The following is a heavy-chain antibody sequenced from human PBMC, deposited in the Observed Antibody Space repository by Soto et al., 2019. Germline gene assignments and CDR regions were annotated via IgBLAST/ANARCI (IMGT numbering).Heavy chain of an antibody. V-gene: IGHV4-31*03. Sequence: PSETLSLTCTVSGGSISSGGYYWGWIRHHPGKGLEWIGYIYYSGSTYYNPSLKSRVTISVDTSKNQFSLKLSSVTAADTAVYYCARDHSSYDFWSGYFDYWGQGTLVTVSS. CDR1: GGSISSGGYY. D-gene: IGHD3-3*01. CDR3: ARDHSSYDFWSGYFDY. J-gene: IGHJ4*02. CDR2: IYYSGST.